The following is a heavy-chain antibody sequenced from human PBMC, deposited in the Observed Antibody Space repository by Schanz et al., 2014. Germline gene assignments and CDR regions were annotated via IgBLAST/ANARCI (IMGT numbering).Heavy chain of an antibody. Sequence: EVQLVASGGGLVQPGGSLRLSCTASGFTFSDYWMIWVRQAPGKGPEWVANIKHDGSVKDYVDSVEGRFTISRDNGKNSLSLQMNSLRVEDTAIYYCARDSNGDDGYRFWFDSWGQGILVTVSS. V-gene: IGHV3-7*01. CDR3: ARDSNGDDGYRFWFDS. CDR1: GFTFSDYW. CDR2: IKHDGSVK. J-gene: IGHJ5*01. D-gene: IGHD4-17*01.